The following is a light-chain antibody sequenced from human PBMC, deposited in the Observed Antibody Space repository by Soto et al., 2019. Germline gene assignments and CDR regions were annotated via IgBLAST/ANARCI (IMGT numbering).Light chain of an antibody. Sequence: EILMTQSPATLSVSPGERATLSCRASQGVSRKLAWYQQKPGQSPRLLIYDPSTRAPGIPARFSGSGSGTEFTLTISSLQSEDFAVYYCQQYNNWHPRTFGQGTKVDIK. CDR1: QGVSRK. CDR3: QQYNNWHPRT. CDR2: DPS. J-gene: IGKJ1*01. V-gene: IGKV3-15*01.